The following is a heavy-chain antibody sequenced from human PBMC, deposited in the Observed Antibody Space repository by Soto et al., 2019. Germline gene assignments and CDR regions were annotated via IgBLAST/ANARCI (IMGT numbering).Heavy chain of an antibody. V-gene: IGHV4-39*01. Sequence: SETLSLTCTVSGGSISSSSYYWGWIRQPPGKGLEWIGSIYYSGSTYYNPSLKSRVTISVDTSKNQFSLKLSSVTAADTAVYYCARHCGDSPSDNWFDPINRKWGRGTLVTVSS. CDR1: GGSISSSSYY. J-gene: IGHJ4*02. CDR2: IYYSGST. CDR3: ARHCGDSPSDNWFDPINRK. D-gene: IGHD2-21*01.